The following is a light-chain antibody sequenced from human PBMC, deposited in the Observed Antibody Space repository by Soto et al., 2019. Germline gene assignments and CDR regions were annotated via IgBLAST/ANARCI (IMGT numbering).Light chain of an antibody. CDR2: DVS. CDR3: SSYTRSSTLYVV. V-gene: IGLV2-14*01. J-gene: IGLJ2*01. CDR1: SSDVGGYNY. Sequence: QSVLTQPASVSGSPGQSITISCTGTSSDVGGYNYVSWYQQHPGRAPKLMIYDVSNRPSGVSNRFSGSKSGNTASLTISGLQDEDEADYYCSSYTRSSTLYVVFGGGTQLTVL.